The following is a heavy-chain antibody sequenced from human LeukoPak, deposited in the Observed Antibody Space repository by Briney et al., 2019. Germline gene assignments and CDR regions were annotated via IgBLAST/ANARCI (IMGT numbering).Heavy chain of an antibody. J-gene: IGHJ5*02. Sequence: SGTLALTCPVSGCSISSYYWSWIRQPPGKGLEWIGYINTSGSTNYNPSLKSRVTISVDTSKNQFSLKLSSVTAADTAVYYCARTPYDSSGYYSNWFDPWGQGTLVTVSS. CDR3: ARTPYDSSGYYSNWFDP. D-gene: IGHD3-22*01. V-gene: IGHV4-4*09. CDR1: GCSISSYY. CDR2: INTSGST.